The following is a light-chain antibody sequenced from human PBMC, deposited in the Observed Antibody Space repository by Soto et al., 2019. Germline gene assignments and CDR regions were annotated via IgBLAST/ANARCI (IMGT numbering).Light chain of an antibody. Sequence: EVGLAQSPGTLSLSPGERATLSCRASQTVGTTYLAWYQHKPGQAPRLLIYGASTRATGIPDRFSGSRSGTDFTLTISRLEPEDFAVYFCQLYGSSRWTFGQGTKVDI. V-gene: IGKV3-20*01. CDR3: QLYGSSRWT. CDR2: GAS. J-gene: IGKJ1*01. CDR1: QTVGTTY.